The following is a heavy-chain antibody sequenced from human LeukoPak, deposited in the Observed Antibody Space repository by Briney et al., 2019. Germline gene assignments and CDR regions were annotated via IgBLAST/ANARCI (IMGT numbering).Heavy chain of an antibody. Sequence: ETLSHTCTVSGGSISSYYWSWIRQPAGKGLEWIGRIYTSGSTNYNPSLKSRATMSVDTSKNQFSLKLSSVTAADTAVYYCARAQPLPTAGLPNWFDPWGQGTLVTVSS. D-gene: IGHD4-17*01. CDR3: ARAQPLPTAGLPNWFDP. J-gene: IGHJ5*02. CDR1: GGSISSYY. V-gene: IGHV4-4*07. CDR2: IYTSGST.